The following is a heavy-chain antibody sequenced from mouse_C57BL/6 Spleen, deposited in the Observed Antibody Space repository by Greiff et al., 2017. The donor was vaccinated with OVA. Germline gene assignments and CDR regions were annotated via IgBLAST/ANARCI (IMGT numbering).Heavy chain of an antibody. CDR2: IHPNSGST. Sequence: QVHVKQPGAELVKPGASVKLSCKASGYTFTSYWMHWVKQRPGQGLEWIGMIHPNSGSTNYNEKFKSKATLTVDKSSSTAYMQLSSLTSEDSAVYYCASRGDYDGKAWFAYWGQGTLVTVSA. CDR1: GYTFTSYW. CDR3: ASRGDYDGKAWFAY. V-gene: IGHV1-64*01. D-gene: IGHD2-4*01. J-gene: IGHJ3*01.